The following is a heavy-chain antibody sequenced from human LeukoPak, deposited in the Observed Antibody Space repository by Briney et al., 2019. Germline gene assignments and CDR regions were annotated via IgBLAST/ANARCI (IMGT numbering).Heavy chain of an antibody. CDR2: INHSGST. CDR1: GGSFSGYY. Sequence: SETLSLTCAVYGGSFSGYYWSWIRQPPGKGLEWIGEINHSGSTNYNPSLKSRVTISVDTSKNQFSLKVNPVTAADTAVYYCARGRKYTSGYRVTELGSGYSDYWGQGTLVTVSS. D-gene: IGHD5-18*01. J-gene: IGHJ4*02. V-gene: IGHV4-34*01. CDR3: ARGRKYTSGYRVTELGSGYSDY.